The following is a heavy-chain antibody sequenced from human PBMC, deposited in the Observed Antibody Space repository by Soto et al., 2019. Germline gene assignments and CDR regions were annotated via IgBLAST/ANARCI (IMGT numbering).Heavy chain of an antibody. CDR1: GGTFSSYA. V-gene: IGHV1-69*01. D-gene: IGHD3-22*01. CDR3: ASTGQWLPAGYYFDH. J-gene: IGHJ4*02. CDR2: IIPIFGTA. Sequence: QVQLVQSGAEVKKPGSSVKVSCKASGGTFSSYAISWVRQAPGQGLEWMGGIIPIFGTANYAQKFQGRVTITADESTSTAYMELSSLRSEDTAVYYWASTGQWLPAGYYFDHWGRGTLVTVSS.